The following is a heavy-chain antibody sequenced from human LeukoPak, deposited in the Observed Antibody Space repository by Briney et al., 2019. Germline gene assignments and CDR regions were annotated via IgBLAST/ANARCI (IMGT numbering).Heavy chain of an antibody. CDR3: AKLRLRMFDY. CDR2: ISNSGGST. J-gene: IGHJ4*02. V-gene: IGHV3-23*01. D-gene: IGHD3-3*01. CDR1: GFTFSSYA. Sequence: GGSLRLSCAASGFTFSSYAMTWVRQAPGKGLEGVSLISNSGGSTYYADSVKGRFTISRDNSKNTLYLQMNSLRAEDTAVYYCAKLRLRMFDYWGQGTLVTVSS.